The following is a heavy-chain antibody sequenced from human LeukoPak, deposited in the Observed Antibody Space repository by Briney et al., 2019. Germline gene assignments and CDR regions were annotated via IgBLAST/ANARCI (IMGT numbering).Heavy chain of an antibody. Sequence: PGGSLRLSCAASGFTFSSYAMSWVRQAPGKGLEWVSSISSSSSYIYYADSVKGRFTISRDNAKNSLYLQMNSLRAEDTAVYYCARGVVPAASDAFDIWGQGTMVTVSS. CDR1: GFTFSSYA. V-gene: IGHV3-21*01. CDR3: ARGVVPAASDAFDI. J-gene: IGHJ3*02. D-gene: IGHD2-2*01. CDR2: ISSSSSYI.